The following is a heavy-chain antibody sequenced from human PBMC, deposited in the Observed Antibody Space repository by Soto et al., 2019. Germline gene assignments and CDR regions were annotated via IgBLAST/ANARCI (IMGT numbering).Heavy chain of an antibody. J-gene: IGHJ3*02. CDR2: VSAHNGNT. D-gene: IGHD2-21*01. Sequence: QVQLVQSGVEVMQPGASVKLSCKASGFPFTAYAFSWVRQAPGQGLEWMGWVSAHNGNTNYAQKLQGRVTMTTETSTTTVYVELRSFRSDDTAVYYCARHYSGGWRLEVFDIWGQGTMVSVSS. CDR3: ARHYSGGWRLEVFDI. CDR1: GFPFTAYA. V-gene: IGHV1-18*04.